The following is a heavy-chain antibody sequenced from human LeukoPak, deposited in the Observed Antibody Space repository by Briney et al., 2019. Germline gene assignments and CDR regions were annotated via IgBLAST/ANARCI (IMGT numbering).Heavy chain of an antibody. CDR1: GFTLSSYG. D-gene: IGHD3-3*01. V-gene: IGHV3-33*01. Sequence: GGSLRLSCAASGFTLSSYGMHWVRQAPGKGLEWVAVIWYDGSNKYYADSVKGRFTISRDNSKNTLYLQMNSLRAEDTAVYYCARVGLYDFWSGYPGHDAFDIWGQGTMVTVSS. CDR3: ARVGLYDFWSGYPGHDAFDI. J-gene: IGHJ3*02. CDR2: IWYDGSNK.